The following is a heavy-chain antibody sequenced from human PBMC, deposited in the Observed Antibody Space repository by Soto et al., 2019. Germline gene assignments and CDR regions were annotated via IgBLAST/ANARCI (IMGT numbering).Heavy chain of an antibody. CDR2: IYYNGST. CDR3: ASHFAAADYFXY. J-gene: IGHJ4*02. V-gene: IGHV4-61*01. D-gene: IGHD6-25*01. CDR1: GGSVISCSYY. Sequence: PSETLSLTCTVSGGSVISCSYYWSWVRQPPGKGLEWIGYIYYNGSTNYSPSLKSRVTISVDTSKNQFSLKLSSVTAADTAVYYCASHFAAADYFXYWGQGTLVXVSS.